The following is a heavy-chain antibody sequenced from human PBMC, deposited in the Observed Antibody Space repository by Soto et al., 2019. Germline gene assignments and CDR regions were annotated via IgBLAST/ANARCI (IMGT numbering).Heavy chain of an antibody. Sequence: QVQLQESGPGLVKPSGTLSLTCNVSGGSISSFYWTWIRQSPGTGLESIGYISNSGITNYNPSLESRVAISLDTSNNQFSLRLSSVTAADTAVYYCARVRSAYAGLDYWGQGTLVTVSS. CDR1: GGSISSFY. D-gene: IGHD5-12*01. CDR2: ISNSGIT. J-gene: IGHJ4*02. V-gene: IGHV4-59*08. CDR3: ARVRSAYAGLDY.